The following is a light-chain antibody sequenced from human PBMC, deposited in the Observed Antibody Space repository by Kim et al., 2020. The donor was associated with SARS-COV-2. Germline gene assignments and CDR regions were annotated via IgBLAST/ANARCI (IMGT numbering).Light chain of an antibody. J-gene: IGLJ2*01. Sequence: GKTATITGGGNNIGSKCVHWYQQKPGQAPVLVIYYDTDRPSGIPERFSGSNSGNTATLTISRVEAGDEADYYCQVWDTSSDHVVFGGGTQLTVL. CDR2: YDT. V-gene: IGLV3-21*04. CDR1: NIGSKC. CDR3: QVWDTSSDHVV.